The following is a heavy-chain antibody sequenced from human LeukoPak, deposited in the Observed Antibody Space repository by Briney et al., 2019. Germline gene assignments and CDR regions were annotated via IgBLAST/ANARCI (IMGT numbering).Heavy chain of an antibody. J-gene: IGHJ5*02. CDR3: ARVGCSSTSCYSPFDP. Sequence: SVKVSCKASGGTFSSYAISWVRQAPGQGLEWMGGIIPIFGTANYAQKFQGRGTITTDESTSTAYMELSSLRSEDTAVYYCARVGCSSTSCYSPFDPWGQGTLVTVSS. CDR1: GGTFSSYA. CDR2: IIPIFGTA. V-gene: IGHV1-69*05. D-gene: IGHD2-2*01.